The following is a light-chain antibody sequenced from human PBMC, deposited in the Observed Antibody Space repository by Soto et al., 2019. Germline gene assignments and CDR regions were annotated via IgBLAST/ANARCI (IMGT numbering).Light chain of an antibody. V-gene: IGKV1-33*01. Sequence: DIQMTQSPSSLSASVGDRVTITCQASQDISNYLNWYQQKPGKAPKLLIYDASNLETGVPSRFTGSGSGTDFTFTISSLQPEDIATYYCQQYDNLMLPFGGGTKVDIX. CDR1: QDISNY. CDR3: QQYDNLMLP. CDR2: DAS. J-gene: IGKJ4*01.